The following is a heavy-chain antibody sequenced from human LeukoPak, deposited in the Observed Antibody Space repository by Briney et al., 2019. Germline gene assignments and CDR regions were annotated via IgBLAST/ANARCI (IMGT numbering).Heavy chain of an antibody. Sequence: SETLSLTCAVSGGSFSGYYWSWIRQPPGKGLEWIGEIYHSGSTNYNPSLKSRVTISVDTSRNQFSLKLSSVTAADTAVYYCTRAHKRYCSGGSCCAATGSYFDYWGQGTLVTVSS. V-gene: IGHV4-34*01. D-gene: IGHD2-15*01. CDR3: TRAHKRYCSGGSCCAATGSYFDY. CDR2: IYHSGST. J-gene: IGHJ4*02. CDR1: GGSFSGYY.